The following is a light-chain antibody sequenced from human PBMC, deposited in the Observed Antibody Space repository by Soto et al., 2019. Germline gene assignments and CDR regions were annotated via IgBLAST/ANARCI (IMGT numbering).Light chain of an antibody. CDR3: QQYNNWPPVYT. V-gene: IGKV3D-15*01. J-gene: IGKJ2*01. CDR1: QTVNNK. CDR2: DSS. Sequence: EIVMTQSPATLSVSPGERATLSCRASQTVNNKLAWYQQKPGQAPRLIIYDSSSRATGIPARFSGSGSGTEFTLTISSLQSEDFAVYYCQQYNNWPPVYTFGLGTKLEIK.